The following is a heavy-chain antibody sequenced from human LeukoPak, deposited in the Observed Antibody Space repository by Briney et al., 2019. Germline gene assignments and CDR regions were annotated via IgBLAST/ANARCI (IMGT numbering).Heavy chain of an antibody. CDR1: GGSFSGYY. CDR3: ARVISSGGDFDY. J-gene: IGHJ4*02. D-gene: IGHD2-15*01. Sequence: PSETLSLTCAVYGGSFSGYYWSWIRQPPGKGLEWIGYIYYSGSTNYNPSLKSRVTISVDTSKNQFSLKLSSVTAADTAVYYCARVISSGGDFDYWGQGTLVTVSS. V-gene: IGHV4-59*01. CDR2: IYYSGST.